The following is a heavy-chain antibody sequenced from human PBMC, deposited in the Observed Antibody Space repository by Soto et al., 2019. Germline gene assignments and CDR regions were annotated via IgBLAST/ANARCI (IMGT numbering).Heavy chain of an antibody. D-gene: IGHD3-3*01. CDR3: ARDRAYYDFWSGYYRFDY. CDR1: GYTFTSYG. V-gene: IGHV1-18*04. J-gene: IGHJ4*02. CDR2: ISAYNGST. Sequence: QVQLVQSGAEVKKPGASVKVSCKASGYTFTSYGISWVRQAPGQGLEWMGWISAYNGSTNYAQKLQGRVTMTTDTSTSTAYMELRSLRSDDTAVYYCARDRAYYDFWSGYYRFDYWGQGTLVTVSS.